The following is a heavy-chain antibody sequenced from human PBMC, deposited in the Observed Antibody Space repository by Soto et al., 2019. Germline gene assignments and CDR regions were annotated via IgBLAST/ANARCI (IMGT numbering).Heavy chain of an antibody. Sequence: PSETLSLTCTVSGGSISSGGYYWSWIRQHPGKGLEWIGYIYYSGSTYYNPSLKSRVTISVDTSKNQFSLKLSSVTAADTAVYYCARLYTLSGDYGDDYYYYYGMDVWGQGTTVTVSS. CDR3: ARLYTLSGDYGDDYYYYYGMDV. D-gene: IGHD4-17*01. CDR1: GGSISSGGYY. V-gene: IGHV4-31*03. J-gene: IGHJ6*02. CDR2: IYYSGST.